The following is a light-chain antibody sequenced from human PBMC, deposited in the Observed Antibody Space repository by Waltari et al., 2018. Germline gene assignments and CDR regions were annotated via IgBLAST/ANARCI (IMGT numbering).Light chain of an antibody. CDR2: VNSDGSH. Sequence: QLVLTQSPSASASLGASAKLTCTLSSGHSTNIIAWLQQHPEKGPRHLMNVNSDGSHNKGVGVPERFSGSSSGAERCLTISSLQAEDEADYYCQTGGHGTWVFGGGTRLTVL. V-gene: IGLV4-69*01. CDR3: QTGGHGTWV. J-gene: IGLJ3*02. CDR1: SGHSTNI.